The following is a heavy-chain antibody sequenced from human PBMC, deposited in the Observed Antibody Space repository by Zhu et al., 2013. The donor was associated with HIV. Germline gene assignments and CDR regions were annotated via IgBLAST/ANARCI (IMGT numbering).Heavy chain of an antibody. V-gene: IGHV1-8*01. CDR1: GYTFTSYD. Sequence: QVVQSGGEMKKPGASVKVSCKASGYTFTSYDINWVRQATGQGLEWMGWMNPNSGNTGYAQKFQGRVTMTRNTSISTAYMELSSLRSEDTAVYYCATLGQLARDYYYGMDVVGPRDHGHRSP. J-gene: IGHJ6*02. CDR3: ATLGQLARDYYYGMDV. D-gene: IGHD6-6*01. CDR2: MNPNSGNT.